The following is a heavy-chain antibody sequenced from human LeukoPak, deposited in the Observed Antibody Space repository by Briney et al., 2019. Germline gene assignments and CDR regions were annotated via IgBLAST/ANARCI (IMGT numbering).Heavy chain of an antibody. D-gene: IGHD3-10*02. Sequence: PGGSLRLSCEASGFTFSTYGMSWVRQAPGKGLEWVSAISSSGSTIYYADSVKGRFTISRDNAKNSLYLQMNSLRAEDTAVYYCAELGITMIGGVWGKGTTVTISS. CDR1: GFTFSTYG. CDR2: ISSSGSTI. J-gene: IGHJ6*04. CDR3: AELGITMIGGV. V-gene: IGHV3-48*04.